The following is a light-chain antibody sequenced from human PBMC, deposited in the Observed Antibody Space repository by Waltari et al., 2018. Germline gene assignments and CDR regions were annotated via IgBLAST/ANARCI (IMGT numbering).Light chain of an antibody. V-gene: IGKV4-1*01. CDR3: HQHDSTLTWT. CDR1: QSVLYSSNNKNY. CDR2: WAS. Sequence: DIVMTQSPDSLAVSLGERATINCKSSQSVLYSSNNKNYLAWYQQKPGQPPKLLIYWASTRESGVPDRFSGSGSGTDFTLTISSLQAEDVAVYYCHQHDSTLTWTFGQGTKVEIK. J-gene: IGKJ1*01.